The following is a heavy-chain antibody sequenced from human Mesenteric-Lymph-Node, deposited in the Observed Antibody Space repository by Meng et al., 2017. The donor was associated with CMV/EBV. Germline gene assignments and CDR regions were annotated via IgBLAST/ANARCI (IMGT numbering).Heavy chain of an antibody. CDR3: AHCSSTSCYST. V-gene: IGHV3-20*04. CDR1: GFILDDYG. Sequence: GESLKISCAASGFILDDYGMSWVRQAPGKGLEWVSGIKWSGDTIGYGDSVKGRFTISRDNAKNTLYLQMSSLRAEDTAVYYCAHCSSTSCYSTWGQGTLVTVSS. J-gene: IGHJ5*02. D-gene: IGHD2-2*02. CDR2: IKWSGDTI.